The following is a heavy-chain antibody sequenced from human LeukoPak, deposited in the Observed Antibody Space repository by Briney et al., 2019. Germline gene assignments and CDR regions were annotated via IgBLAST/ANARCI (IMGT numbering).Heavy chain of an antibody. Sequence: GALRLSCAGSGFSISNYWMSWVRQAPGKGLEWVANIKQAESERFYVDSVKDRFIISRENAENSVYLQMNSLRDEDTAVYYCAEGRFTMGWGRAVGGKGPT. CDR2: IKQAESER. D-gene: IGHD2-8*02. V-gene: IGHV3-7*01. J-gene: IGHJ6*03. CDR3: AEGRFTMGWGRAV. CDR1: GFSISNYW.